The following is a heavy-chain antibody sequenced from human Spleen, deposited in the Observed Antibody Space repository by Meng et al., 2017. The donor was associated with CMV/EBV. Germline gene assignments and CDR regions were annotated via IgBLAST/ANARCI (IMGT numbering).Heavy chain of an antibody. Sequence: GSGYTFSGHYVRWVRRAPGQGLEWMGRINPDTGGTKYPQEFQGRVTVTRDTSTNTAYMEPSRLTSDDTAVYYCARERTNQQQGYIDYWGQGTLVTVSS. V-gene: IGHV1-2*06. D-gene: IGHD6-13*01. CDR3: ARERTNQQQGYIDY. J-gene: IGHJ4*02. CDR1: GYTFSGHY. CDR2: INPDTGGT.